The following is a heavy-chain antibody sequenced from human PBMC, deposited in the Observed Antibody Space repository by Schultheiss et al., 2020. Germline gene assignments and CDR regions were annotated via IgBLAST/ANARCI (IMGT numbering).Heavy chain of an antibody. Sequence: GGSLRLSCAASGFTFSSYAMSWVRQAPGKGLAWVAVISYDGSVKYFADSVKGRFTISRDNAKNSLYLQMNSLRAEDTAVYYCASHYYDSSGHDYWGQGTLVTVSS. CDR2: ISYDGSVK. J-gene: IGHJ4*02. CDR1: GFTFSSYA. CDR3: ASHYYDSSGHDY. D-gene: IGHD3-22*01. V-gene: IGHV3-30*03.